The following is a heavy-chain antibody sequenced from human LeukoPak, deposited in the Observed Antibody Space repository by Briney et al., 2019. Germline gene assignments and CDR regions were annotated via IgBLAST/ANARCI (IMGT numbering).Heavy chain of an antibody. Sequence: PGGSLRLSCAASGFTFGHYAMHWVRQAPGKGLEWLAVISYDASNEYYADSVKGRFIISRDNPKKTLYVQMNSLRVEDTAVYYCAREAYGDYHFDMWGQGTVVTVSS. V-gene: IGHV3-30-3*01. D-gene: IGHD4-17*01. J-gene: IGHJ3*02. CDR2: ISYDASNE. CDR3: AREAYGDYHFDM. CDR1: GFTFGHYA.